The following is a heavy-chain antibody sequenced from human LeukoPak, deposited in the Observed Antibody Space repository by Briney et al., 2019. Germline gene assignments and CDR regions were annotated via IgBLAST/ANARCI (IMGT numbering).Heavy chain of an antibody. V-gene: IGHV3-30-3*01. CDR2: ISYDGSNK. D-gene: IGHD3-10*01. CDR1: GFTFSSYA. CDR3: ARELTMVRGVITSCFDY. J-gene: IGHJ4*02. Sequence: GGSLRLSCAASGFTFSSYAMHWVRQAPGKGLEWVAVISYDGSNKYYADSVKGRFTISRDNSKNTLYLQMNSLRAEDTAVYYCARELTMVRGVITSCFDYWGQGTLVTVSS.